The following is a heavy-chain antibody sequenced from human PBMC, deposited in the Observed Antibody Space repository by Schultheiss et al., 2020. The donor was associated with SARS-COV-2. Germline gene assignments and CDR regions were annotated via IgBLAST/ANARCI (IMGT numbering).Heavy chain of an antibody. CDR3: AKDVDTAMVTSTFDY. Sequence: GGSLRLSCAASGFTFSSYAMHWVRQAPGKGLEWVAVISYDGSNKYYADSVKGRFTISRDNSKNSLYLQMNSLRTEDTALYYCAKDVDTAMVTSTFDYWGQGTLVTVSS. CDR1: GFTFSSYA. D-gene: IGHD5-18*01. J-gene: IGHJ4*02. V-gene: IGHV3-30-3*01. CDR2: ISYDGSNK.